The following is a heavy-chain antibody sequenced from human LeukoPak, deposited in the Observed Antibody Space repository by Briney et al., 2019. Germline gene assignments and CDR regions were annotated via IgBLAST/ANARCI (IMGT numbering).Heavy chain of an antibody. CDR3: ARHSGSHTYQPLLY. J-gene: IGHJ4*02. D-gene: IGHD2-2*01. Sequence: SETLSLTCTVSGDSISSSNYYWGWIRQPPGKGLEWIGSMYYSGSTYYNPSLKSRVTISVDTSKSQFSLKLSSVTAADAALYYCARHSGSHTYQPLLYWGQGTLVTVSS. CDR1: GDSISSSNYY. V-gene: IGHV4-39*01. CDR2: MYYSGST.